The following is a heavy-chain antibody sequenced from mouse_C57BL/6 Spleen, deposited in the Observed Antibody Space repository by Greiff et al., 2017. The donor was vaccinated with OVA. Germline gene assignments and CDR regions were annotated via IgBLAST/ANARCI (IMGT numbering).Heavy chain of an antibody. CDR2: ISDGGSYT. CDR1: GFTFSSYA. CDR3: ARSWDGDWYFDV. Sequence: EVQGVESGGGLVKPGGSLKLSCAASGFTFSSYAMSWVRQTPEKRLEWVATISDGGSYTYYPDNVKGRFTISRDNAKNNLYLQMSHLKSEDTAMYYCARSWDGDWYFDVWGTGTTVTVSS. V-gene: IGHV5-4*01. D-gene: IGHD4-1*01. J-gene: IGHJ1*03.